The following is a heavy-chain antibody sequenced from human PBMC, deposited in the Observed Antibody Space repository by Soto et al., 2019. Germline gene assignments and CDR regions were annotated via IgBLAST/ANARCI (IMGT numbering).Heavy chain of an antibody. CDR1: GYTFTSYY. V-gene: IGHV1-46*01. CDR3: ARDRRFSGSYYGFNY. J-gene: IGHJ4*02. D-gene: IGHD1-26*01. Sequence: ASVKVSGKASGYTFTSYYMHWVRQAPGQGLEWMGIINPSGGSTSYAQKFQGRVTMTRDTSTSTVYMELSSLRSDDTAVYYCARDRRFSGSYYGFNYWGQGTLVTVSS. CDR2: INPSGGST.